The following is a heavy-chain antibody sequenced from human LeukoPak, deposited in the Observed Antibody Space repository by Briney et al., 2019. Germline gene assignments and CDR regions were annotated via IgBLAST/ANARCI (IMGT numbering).Heavy chain of an antibody. J-gene: IGHJ6*02. Sequence: GGSPRLSCAASGFTFSTYEMNWVRQAPGKGLEWLSKISSSGRTLDYAESVKGRFTISRDNAKNYLYLQMNSLRVEDTALYYCAREYSGSSGYYGMDVWGQGTTVTVSS. CDR3: AREYSGSSGYYGMDV. CDR2: ISSSGRTL. CDR1: GFTFSTYE. D-gene: IGHD6-6*01. V-gene: IGHV3-48*03.